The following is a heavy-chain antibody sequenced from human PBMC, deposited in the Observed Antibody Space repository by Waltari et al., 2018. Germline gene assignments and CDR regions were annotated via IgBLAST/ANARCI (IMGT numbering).Heavy chain of an antibody. CDR2: ISRSGNYI. Sequence: DVQLVESGVGLVKSGGSLRLSCTSSGVTLSTFNMNWVRQPPGKGLEWVSTISRSGNYIYYADSVKGRFTISRDNAKNSLFLHMNSLRGDDTAVYFCAGDGSSSAFHSWGQGTLVTVSS. CDR1: GVTLSTFN. V-gene: IGHV3-21*02. J-gene: IGHJ1*01. CDR3: AGDGSSSAFHS. D-gene: IGHD6-19*01.